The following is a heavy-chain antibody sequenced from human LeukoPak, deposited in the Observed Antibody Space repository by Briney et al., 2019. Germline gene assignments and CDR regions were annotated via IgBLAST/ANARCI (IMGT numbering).Heavy chain of an antibody. Sequence: ASVKVSCKASGYTFTSYGISWVRQAPGQGLEWMGWISAYGNTNYAPKLQGRVTMTTNTSTSTVYMELRSLRSDDTAVYYCAREGTYYGYYFDYWGQGTLVTVSS. CDR3: AREGTYYGYYFDY. J-gene: IGHJ4*02. D-gene: IGHD3-22*01. V-gene: IGHV1-18*01. CDR1: GYTFTSYG. CDR2: ISAYGNT.